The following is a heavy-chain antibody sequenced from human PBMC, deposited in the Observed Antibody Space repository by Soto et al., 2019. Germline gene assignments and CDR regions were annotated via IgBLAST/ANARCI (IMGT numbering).Heavy chain of an antibody. J-gene: IGHJ4*02. CDR3: ARDNWSFYSGTLSSFFDF. CDR1: GASLTGFY. Sequence: SESLSLTCTVSGASLTGFYSAWVRQAPGKGLESVGYISHIGTSNYNPSHMSRITITIDASKKQFSLKLSSVTAADTAVYYCARDNWSFYSGTLSSFFDFWGKGTLVTVSS. CDR2: ISHIGTS. D-gene: IGHD1-26*01. V-gene: IGHV4-59*01.